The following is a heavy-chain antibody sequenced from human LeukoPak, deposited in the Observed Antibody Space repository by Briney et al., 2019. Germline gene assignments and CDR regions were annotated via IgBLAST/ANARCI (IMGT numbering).Heavy chain of an antibody. CDR2: ITGSGGTT. V-gene: IGHV3-23*01. J-gene: IGHJ4*02. Sequence: GGSLRLSCAASGFIFSSYGMIWVRQAPGKGLEWVSGITGSGGTTYYADSVKGRFTISRDNSKNTLYLQMNTLRAEDTAVYYCAKEFGSDWPYYFDYWGQGTLVTVSS. D-gene: IGHD6-19*01. CDR1: GFIFSSYG. CDR3: AKEFGSDWPYYFDY.